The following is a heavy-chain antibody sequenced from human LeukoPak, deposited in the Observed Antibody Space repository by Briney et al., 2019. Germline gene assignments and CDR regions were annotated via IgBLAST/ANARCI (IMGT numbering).Heavy chain of an antibody. V-gene: IGHV4-59*01. CDR1: GGSISSYY. J-gene: IGHJ4*02. Sequence: SETLSLTCTVSGGSISSYYWSWIRQPPGKGLEWIGYIYYSGSTNYSPSLKSRVTISVDTSKNQFSLKLSSVTAADTAVYYCARFKRAGGWSYFDYWGQGTLATVSS. D-gene: IGHD6-19*01. CDR3: ARFKRAGGWSYFDY. CDR2: IYYSGST.